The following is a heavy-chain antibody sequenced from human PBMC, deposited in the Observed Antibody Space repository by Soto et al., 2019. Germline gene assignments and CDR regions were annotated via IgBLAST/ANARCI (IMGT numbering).Heavy chain of an antibody. CDR1: GYTFATYD. CDR3: AREGY. J-gene: IGHJ4*02. Sequence: ASVKVSCKASGYTFATYDVNWVRQAPGQGLEWMGWISAYNGNTIYAQKLQGRVTLTTDTSTTTAYMELRSLRSDDTAVYYCAREGYRGQGTQVTVSS. V-gene: IGHV1-18*01. CDR2: ISAYNGNT.